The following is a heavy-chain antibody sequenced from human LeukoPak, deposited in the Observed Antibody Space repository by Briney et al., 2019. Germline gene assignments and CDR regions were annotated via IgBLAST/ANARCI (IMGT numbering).Heavy chain of an antibody. J-gene: IGHJ6*02. CDR2: INPNSGGT. CDR1: GYTFTGYY. V-gene: IGHV1-2*02. D-gene: IGHD3-10*01. Sequence: ASVKVSCKASGYTFTGYYMHWVRQAPGQGLEWMGWINPNSGGTNYAQKLQGRVTMTTDTSTSTAYMELRSLRSDDTAVYYCARVRVLHYYYYGMDVWGQGTTVTVSS. CDR3: ARVRVLHYYYYGMDV.